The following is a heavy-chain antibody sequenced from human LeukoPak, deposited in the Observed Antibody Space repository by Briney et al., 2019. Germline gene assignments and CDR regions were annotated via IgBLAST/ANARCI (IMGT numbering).Heavy chain of an antibody. Sequence: SETLSLTCTVSGGSISSSSYYWGWIRQPPGKGLEWIGSIYYSGSTYYNPSLKSRVTISVDTSKNPFSLKLSSVTAADTAVYYCARHVRYCSGGSCYRYFDYWGQGTLVTVSS. CDR3: ARHVRYCSGGSCYRYFDY. CDR1: GGSISSSSYY. J-gene: IGHJ4*02. D-gene: IGHD2-15*01. V-gene: IGHV4-39*01. CDR2: IYYSGST.